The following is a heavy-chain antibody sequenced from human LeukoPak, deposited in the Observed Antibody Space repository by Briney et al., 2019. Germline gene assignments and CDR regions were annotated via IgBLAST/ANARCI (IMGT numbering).Heavy chain of an antibody. Sequence: GGSLRLSCAASGFTFSSYSMNWVRQAPGKGLEWVSSISSSSSYIYYADSVKGRFTISRDNAKNSLYLQMNSLRAEDTAVYYCARAVAGITYYYMDVWGKGTTVTVSS. CDR2: ISSSSSYI. J-gene: IGHJ6*03. V-gene: IGHV3-21*01. CDR3: ARAVAGITYYYMDV. D-gene: IGHD6-19*01. CDR1: GFTFSSYS.